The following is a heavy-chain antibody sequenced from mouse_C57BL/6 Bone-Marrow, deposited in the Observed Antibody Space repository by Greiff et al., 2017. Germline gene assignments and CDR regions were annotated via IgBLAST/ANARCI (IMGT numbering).Heavy chain of an antibody. CDR3: TGAYSGNTGLAY. V-gene: IGHV1-5*01. CDR2: IYPGNSDT. D-gene: IGHD2-10*01. CDR1: GYSFTTYW. J-gene: IGHJ3*01. Sequence: EVKLQQSGTVLARPGASVKMSCKASGYSFTTYWMHWVKQRPGQGLEWIGGIYPGNSDTSYNQKFKDKAKLTAVTSTSTAYMELSSLTTEDSAFYYGTGAYSGNTGLAYWGQGTLVTVSA.